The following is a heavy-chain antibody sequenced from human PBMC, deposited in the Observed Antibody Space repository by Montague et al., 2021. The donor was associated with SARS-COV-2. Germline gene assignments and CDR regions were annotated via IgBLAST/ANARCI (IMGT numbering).Heavy chain of an antibody. D-gene: IGHD3-9*01. J-gene: IGHJ5*02. Sequence: SLRLSCSASGFSFSSYAMSWVRRAPGKGLEWVSAISGSGGATYYXDSVKGRFIISRDSSKKTMFLQMNRLTPEDTAVYYCAKSAYYDILNWFDPWGQGTLVTVS. CDR1: GFSFSSYA. CDR2: ISGSGGAT. V-gene: IGHV3-23*01. CDR3: AKSAYYDILNWFDP.